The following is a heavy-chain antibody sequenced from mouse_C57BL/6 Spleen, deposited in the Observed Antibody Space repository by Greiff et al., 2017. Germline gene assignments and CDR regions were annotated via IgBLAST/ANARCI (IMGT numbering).Heavy chain of an antibody. CDR3: ATGMGYFDY. CDR2: IDHNGGGT. V-gene: IGHV1-72*01. J-gene: IGHJ2*01. CDR1: GYTFTSYW. Sequence: QVHVKQPGAELVKPGASVKLSCKASGYTFTSYWMHWVKQKPGRGLEWIGRIDHNGGGTKYNEKFTSKATLTVDKPASTAYMQLSSLTSEDSAVYYCATGMGYFDYWGQGTTLTVSS. D-gene: IGHD4-1*01.